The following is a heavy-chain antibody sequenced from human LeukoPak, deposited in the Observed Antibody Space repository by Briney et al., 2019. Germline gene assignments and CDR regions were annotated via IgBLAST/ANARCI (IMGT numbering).Heavy chain of an antibody. J-gene: IGHJ3*02. Sequence: SETLSLTCAVYGGSFSGYYWSWIRQPPGKGLEWIGEINHSGSTNYDPSLKGRVTIPVDTSKNQFSLKLSSVTAADTAVYYCAVDLVGPAAISSDAFDIWGQGTMVTVSS. CDR2: INHSGST. V-gene: IGHV4-34*01. CDR3: AVDLVGPAAISSDAFDI. D-gene: IGHD2-2*01. CDR1: GGSFSGYY.